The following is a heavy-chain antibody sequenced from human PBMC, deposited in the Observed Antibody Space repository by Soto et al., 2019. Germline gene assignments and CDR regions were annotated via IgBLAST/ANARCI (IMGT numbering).Heavy chain of an antibody. V-gene: IGHV4-59*01. D-gene: IGHD2-2*01. Sequence: SKPLYLTCTVYGGSISSYYWSWIRQPPGKGLEWIGYIYYSGSTNYNPSLKSRVTISVDTSKNQFSLKLSSVTAADTAVYYCARDRAPAREGRDVWGKGTTV. CDR1: GGSISSYY. CDR2: IYYSGST. CDR3: ARDRAPAREGRDV. J-gene: IGHJ6*04.